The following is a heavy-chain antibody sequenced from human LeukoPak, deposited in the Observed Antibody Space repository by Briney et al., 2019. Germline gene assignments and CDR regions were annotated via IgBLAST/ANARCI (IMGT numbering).Heavy chain of an antibody. CDR2: ISSSSSTI. J-gene: IGHJ4*02. V-gene: IGHV3-48*01. D-gene: IGHD3-3*01. CDR3: AREKEPFWGGYYIGY. CDR1: GFTFSSYS. Sequence: GGSLRLSCAASGFTFSSYSMNWVRQAPGKGLEWVSYISSSSSTIYYADSVKGRFTISRDNAKNSLYLQMNSLRVGDTAVYYCAREKEPFWGGYYIGYWGQGTLVTVSS.